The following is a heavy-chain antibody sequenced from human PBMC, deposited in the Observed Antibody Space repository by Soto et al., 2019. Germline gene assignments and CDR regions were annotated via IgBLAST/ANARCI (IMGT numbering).Heavy chain of an antibody. V-gene: IGHV4-39*01. D-gene: IGHD3-10*01. CDR1: GGSISSSSYY. CDR2: IYYSGST. J-gene: IGHJ6*03. CDR3: ACPLRYYYGSGSYHYYMDV. Sequence: TSETLSLTCTVSGGSISSSSYYWGWIRQPPGKGLEWIGSIYYSGSTYYNPSLKSRVTISVDTSKNQFSLKLSSVTAADTAVYYCACPLRYYYGSGSYHYYMDVWGKGTTVTVSS.